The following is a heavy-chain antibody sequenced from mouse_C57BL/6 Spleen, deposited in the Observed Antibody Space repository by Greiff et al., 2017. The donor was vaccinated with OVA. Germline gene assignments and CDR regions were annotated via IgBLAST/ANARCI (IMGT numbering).Heavy chain of an antibody. V-gene: IGHV1-55*01. D-gene: IGHD3-3*01. Sequence: VQLQQPGAELVRPGSSVKLSCKASGYTFTSYWMHWVKQRPGQGLEWIGDIYPGSGSTNYNEKFKSKATLTVDTSSSTAYMQLSSLTSEDSAVYYCAREGWDYWGQGTTLTVSS. CDR3: AREGWDY. CDR2: IYPGSGST. CDR1: GYTFTSYW. J-gene: IGHJ2*01.